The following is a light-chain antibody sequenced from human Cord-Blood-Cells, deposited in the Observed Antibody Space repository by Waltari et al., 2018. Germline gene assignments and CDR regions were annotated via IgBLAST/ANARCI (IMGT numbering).Light chain of an antibody. J-gene: IGKJ3*01. CDR3: QQSYSTPRTT. CDR2: AAS. V-gene: IGKV1-39*01. CDR1: QSISSY. Sequence: DIQMTQPPSSLSASVGDTVTTTCRASQSISSYLNWYQQKPGKAPKLLIYAASSLQSGVPSRFSGSGSGTDFTLTISSLQPEDFATYYCQQSYSTPRTTFGPGTKVDIK.